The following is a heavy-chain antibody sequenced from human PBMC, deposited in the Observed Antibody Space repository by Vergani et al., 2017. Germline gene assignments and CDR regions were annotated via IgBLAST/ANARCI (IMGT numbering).Heavy chain of an antibody. D-gene: IGHD2-21*01. CDR1: GFTFSDYY. CDR2: ISSSSSYI. Sequence: QVQLVESGGGLVKPGGSLRLSCAASGFTFSDYYMSWIRQAPGKGLEWVSYISSSSSYIYYADSVKGRFTISRDNAKNSLYLQMNSRRAEDTAVYYCARVRYCGGDCQNDAFDIWGQGTMVTVSS. V-gene: IGHV3-11*06. CDR3: ARVRYCGGDCQNDAFDI. J-gene: IGHJ3*02.